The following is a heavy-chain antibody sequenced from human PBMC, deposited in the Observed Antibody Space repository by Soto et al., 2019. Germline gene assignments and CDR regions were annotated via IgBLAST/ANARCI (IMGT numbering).Heavy chain of an antibody. V-gene: IGHV4-31*03. CDR3: ARVGGINAFDI. CDR1: GGSISSGGYY. J-gene: IGHJ3*02. D-gene: IGHD3-10*01. Sequence: QVQLQESGPGLVKPSQTLSLTCTVSGGSISSGGYYWSWIRQHPGKGLEWIGYIYYYGSTYYNPSIKSRVTTSGDTSKNQFSLKLSSVTAADTAVYYCARVGGINAFDIWGQGTMVTVSS. CDR2: IYYYGST.